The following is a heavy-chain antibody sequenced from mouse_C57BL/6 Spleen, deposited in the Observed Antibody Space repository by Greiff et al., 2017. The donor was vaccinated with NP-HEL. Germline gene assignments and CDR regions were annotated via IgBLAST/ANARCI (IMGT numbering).Heavy chain of an antibody. V-gene: IGHV14-1*01. J-gene: IGHJ3*01. CDR2: IDPEDGDT. CDR1: GFNITDYY. Sequence: EVQLQQSGAELVRPGASVKLSCTASGFNITDYYMHWVKQRPEQGLEWIGRIDPEDGDTEYAPKFQGKATMTADTSSNTAYLQLSSLTSEDTAVYYCTYDSSGPFAYWGQGTLVTVSA. D-gene: IGHD3-2*02. CDR3: TYDSSGPFAY.